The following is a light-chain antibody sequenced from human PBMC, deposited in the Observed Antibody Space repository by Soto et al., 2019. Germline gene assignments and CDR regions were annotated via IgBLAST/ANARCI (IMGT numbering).Light chain of an antibody. V-gene: IGKV1-5*01. Sequence: DIQMTQSPSTLPASVGDRFTMTCRASQSISNWLAWYQQKPGTAPKVLVYHASNLQSGVPSRFSGSGSGTEFTLTINRLEPEDFAVYYCQQYAGSPRTFGQGTKVDIK. CDR1: QSISNW. CDR2: HAS. CDR3: QQYAGSPRT. J-gene: IGKJ1*01.